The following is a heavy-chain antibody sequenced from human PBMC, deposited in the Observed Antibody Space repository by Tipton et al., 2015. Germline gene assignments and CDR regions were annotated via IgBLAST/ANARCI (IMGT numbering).Heavy chain of an antibody. CDR2: ISQSGNT. CDR1: GGSISSTNW. V-gene: IGHV4-4*01. J-gene: IGHJ4*02. D-gene: IGHD3-10*01. Sequence: TLSLTCAVSGGSISSTNWWTWVRQPPGKGLEWIGEISQSGNTNYNPSLKSRVTISVDTSKSQFFLKLTSVIAADTAVYFCARGRGWRVFDYWGQGTLVTVSS. CDR3: ARGRGWRVFDY.